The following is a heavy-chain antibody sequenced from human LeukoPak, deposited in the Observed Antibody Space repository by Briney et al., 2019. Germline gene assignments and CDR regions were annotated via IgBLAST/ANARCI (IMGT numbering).Heavy chain of an antibody. CDR3: ASPAAAGGGSDAFDI. CDR2: MNPNTGNA. D-gene: IGHD6-13*01. V-gene: IGHV1-8*03. J-gene: IGHJ3*02. Sequence: ASMKVSCKASGYTFTNFDINWVRQATGQGLEWMGWMNPNTGNAGYAQKFQDRVTITWDASISTAYMDLSSLRSEDTAVYYCASPAAAGGGSDAFDIWGQGTMVTVSS. CDR1: GYTFTNFD.